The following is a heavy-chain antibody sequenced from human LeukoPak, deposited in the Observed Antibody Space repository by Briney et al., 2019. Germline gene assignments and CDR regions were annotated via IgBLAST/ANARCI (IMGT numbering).Heavy chain of an antibody. CDR2: IYHSGST. J-gene: IGHJ4*02. D-gene: IGHD3-3*01. CDR1: GGSISSINW. Sequence: PSETLSLTCAVSGGSISSINWWIWVRQPPGKGLEWIGEIYHSGSTTHNPSLKSRVTISVDKSKNQFSLKLSSVTAADTAVYYCARVSPYYDFWSGYKNEYYFDYWGQGTLVTVSS. V-gene: IGHV4-4*02. CDR3: ARVSPYYDFWSGYKNEYYFDY.